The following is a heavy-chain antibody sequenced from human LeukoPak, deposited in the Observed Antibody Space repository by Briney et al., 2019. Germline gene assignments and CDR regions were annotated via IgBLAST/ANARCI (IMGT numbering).Heavy chain of an antibody. CDR2: ISSSSSYI. D-gene: IGHD3-22*01. J-gene: IGHJ4*02. CDR3: ARVAGYYDSSGYPYYFDY. CDR1: GFTFGDYA. V-gene: IGHV3-21*01. Sequence: GGSLRLSCTPSGFTFGDYAMSWVRQAPAKGLEWVSSISSSSSYIYYADSVKGRFTISRDNAKNSLYLQMNSLRAEDTAVYYCARVAGYYDSSGYPYYFDYWGQGTLVTVSS.